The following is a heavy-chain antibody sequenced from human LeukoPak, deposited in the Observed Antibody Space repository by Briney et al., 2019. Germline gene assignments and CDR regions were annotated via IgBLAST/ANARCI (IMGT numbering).Heavy chain of an antibody. Sequence: GGSLRLSCVASGFTFSSYSMNWVRQAPGKGLEWVSYISSGSSTICYADSVKGRFTISRDNAKNSLYLLLNTLRDEDTAVYYCGRAYDYGGHSYVYAFDIWGQGTMVTVSS. J-gene: IGHJ3*02. V-gene: IGHV3-48*02. CDR1: GFTFSSYS. CDR3: GRAYDYGGHSYVYAFDI. D-gene: IGHD4-23*01. CDR2: ISSGSSTI.